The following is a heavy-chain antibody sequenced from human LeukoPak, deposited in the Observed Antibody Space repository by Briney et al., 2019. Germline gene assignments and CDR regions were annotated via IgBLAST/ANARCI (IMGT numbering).Heavy chain of an antibody. V-gene: IGHV3-48*04. CDR1: GFTFSSYT. CDR2: ISSSSSTI. J-gene: IGHJ5*02. Sequence: GGSLRLSCAASGFTFSSYTMDWVRQAPGKGLEWVSYISSSSSTIYYADSVKGRFTVSRDNAKNSLYLQMNSLTAEDTAVYYCAPSGGGWLNWFDPWGQGTLVTVSS. D-gene: IGHD3-16*01. CDR3: APSGGGWLNWFDP.